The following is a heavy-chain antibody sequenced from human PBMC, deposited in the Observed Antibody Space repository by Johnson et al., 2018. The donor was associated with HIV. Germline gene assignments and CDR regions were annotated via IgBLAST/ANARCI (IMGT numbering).Heavy chain of an antibody. CDR3: AGDYCDSSGHDAFDI. D-gene: IGHD3-22*01. J-gene: IGHJ3*02. CDR2: IRYDGSNK. CDR1: GFTFSSYG. Sequence: QVKLVESGGGLVQPGGSLRLSCAASGFTFSSYGMHWVRQAPGKGLEWVAFIRYDGSNKYYADSVKGRFTISRDNSKNTLYLQMNSLRAEDMAVYYCAGDYCDSSGHDAFDIWGQGTMVTVSS. V-gene: IGHV3-30*02.